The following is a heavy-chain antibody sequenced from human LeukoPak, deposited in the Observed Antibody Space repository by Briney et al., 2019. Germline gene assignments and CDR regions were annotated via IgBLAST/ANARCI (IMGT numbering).Heavy chain of an antibody. V-gene: IGHV3-48*01. D-gene: IGHD6-19*01. CDR2: ISSSSSTI. J-gene: IGHJ3*02. CDR1: GFTFSSYS. Sequence: GGSLRLSCAASGFTFSSYSMNWVRQAPGKGLEWVSYISSSSSTIYYADSVKGRFTISRDNSKNTLYLQMNSLRAEDTAVYYCANVGQWLVLGAFDIWGQGTMVTVSS. CDR3: ANVGQWLVLGAFDI.